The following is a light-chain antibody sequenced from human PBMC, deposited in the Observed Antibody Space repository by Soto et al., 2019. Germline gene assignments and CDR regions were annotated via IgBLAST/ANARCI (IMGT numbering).Light chain of an antibody. J-gene: IGKJ1*01. Sequence: EVVLTQSPGTLSLSPGESATLSCRASQSVSSSYLAWYQQKPGQAPRLLIYGASSRATGVPDSVSGSGSGTDFTLTISSLEPEDFAVYYCQQYGTSPVTFGQGTKVEIK. V-gene: IGKV3-20*01. CDR2: GAS. CDR1: QSVSSSY. CDR3: QQYGTSPVT.